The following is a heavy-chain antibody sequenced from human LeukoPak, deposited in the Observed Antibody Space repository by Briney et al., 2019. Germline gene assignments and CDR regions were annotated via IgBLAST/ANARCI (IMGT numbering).Heavy chain of an antibody. CDR3: AREGDYDILTGYFY. V-gene: IGHV3-53*01. CDR1: GFTVSSNY. Sequence: GGSLRLSCAASGFTVSSNYMSWVRQAPGKGLEWVSVIYSGGSTYYADSVKGRFTISRDNSKNTLYLQMNSLRAEDTAVYYCAREGDYDILTGYFYWGQGTLVTVSS. J-gene: IGHJ4*02. D-gene: IGHD3-9*01. CDR2: IYSGGST.